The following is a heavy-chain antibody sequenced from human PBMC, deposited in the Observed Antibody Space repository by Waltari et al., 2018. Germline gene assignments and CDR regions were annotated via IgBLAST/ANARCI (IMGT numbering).Heavy chain of an antibody. J-gene: IGHJ4*02. CDR1: GGSISSSSYY. CDR2: IYYSGST. D-gene: IGHD3-10*01. Sequence: QLQLQESGPGLVKPSETLSLTCTVSGGSISSSSYYWGWIRQPPGKGLEWIGSIYYSGSTYYNPSLKSRVTISVDTSKNQFSLKLSSVTAADTAVYYCARNPTHGQSGSYSDYCGQGTLVTVSS. CDR3: ARNPTHGQSGSYSDY. V-gene: IGHV4-39*07.